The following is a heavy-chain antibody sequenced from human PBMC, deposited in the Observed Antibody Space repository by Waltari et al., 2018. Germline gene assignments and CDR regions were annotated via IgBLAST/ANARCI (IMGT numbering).Heavy chain of an antibody. J-gene: IGHJ6*02. D-gene: IGHD3-10*01. Sequence: EVQLLESGGGLVQPGGSLRLSCAASGFTFSSYAMSWVRQAPGKGREWGSASSGRGGSTYYADAVKGRFTSSRDNSKNTLYLQMNSLRAEDTAVYYCAKDGPGGAVWGQGTTVTVSS. CDR2: SSGRGGST. CDR3: AKDGPGGAV. CDR1: GFTFSSYA. V-gene: IGHV3-23*01.